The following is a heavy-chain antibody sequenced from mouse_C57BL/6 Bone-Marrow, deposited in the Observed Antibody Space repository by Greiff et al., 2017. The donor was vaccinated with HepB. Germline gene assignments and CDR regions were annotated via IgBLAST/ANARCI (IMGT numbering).Heavy chain of an antibody. Sequence: QVQLQQSGPELVKPGASVKISCKASGYAFSSSWMNWVKQRPGKGLEWIGRIYPGDGDTNYNGKFKGKATLTADKSSSTAYMQLRSRTSEDSAVYFCARDGAYWGQGTLVTVSA. V-gene: IGHV1-82*01. CDR1: GYAFSSSW. CDR2: IYPGDGDT. J-gene: IGHJ3*01. CDR3: ARDGAY.